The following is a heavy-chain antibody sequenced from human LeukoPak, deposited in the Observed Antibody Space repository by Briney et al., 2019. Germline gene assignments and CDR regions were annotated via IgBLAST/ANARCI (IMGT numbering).Heavy chain of an antibody. J-gene: IGHJ4*02. CDR3: ARTPNYCSSTSCFDY. D-gene: IGHD2-2*01. V-gene: IGHV3-21*01. CDR2: ISGSSTYI. CDR1: GFAFSSYC. Sequence: GGSLRLSCAASGFAFSSYCINWVRQAPGKGLEWVSSISGSSTYIYYADSVKGRFTISRDNAKNSLYLQMNSLRAEDTAVYYCARTPNYCSSTSCFDYWGQGTLVTVSS.